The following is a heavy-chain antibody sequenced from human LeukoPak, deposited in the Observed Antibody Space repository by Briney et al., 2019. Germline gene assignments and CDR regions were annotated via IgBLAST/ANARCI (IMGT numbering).Heavy chain of an antibody. D-gene: IGHD5-18*01. Sequence: SETLSLTCAVYGGSFSGYYWSWIRQPPGKGLEWIGEINHSGSTNYNPSLKSRVTISVDTSKNQFSLKLSSVTAADTAVYYCARLWIQLHWYFDLWGRGTLVTVSS. CDR2: INHSGST. CDR3: ARLWIQLHWYFDL. J-gene: IGHJ2*01. CDR1: GGSFSGYY. V-gene: IGHV4-34*01.